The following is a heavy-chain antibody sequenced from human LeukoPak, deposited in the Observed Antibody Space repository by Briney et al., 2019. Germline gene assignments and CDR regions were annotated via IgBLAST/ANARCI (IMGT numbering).Heavy chain of an antibody. CDR1: GFTFNNYG. J-gene: IGHJ4*02. D-gene: IGHD2-2*01. CDR3: AKGPLRGTAAAIDY. Sequence: GGSLRLSCAASGFTFNNYGMHWVRQAPGKGLEWVAVISYDGRNKHYPDSVKGRFTISRDISTDTLWLQMDSLRTEDTAEYYCAKGPLRGTAAAIDYWGQGTLVTVSS. V-gene: IGHV3-30*18. CDR2: ISYDGRNK.